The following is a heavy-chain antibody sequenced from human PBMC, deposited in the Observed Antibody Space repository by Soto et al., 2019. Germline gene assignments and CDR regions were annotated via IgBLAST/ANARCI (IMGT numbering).Heavy chain of an antibody. D-gene: IGHD6-13*01. CDR2: ISYDGSTK. J-gene: IGHJ6*02. V-gene: IGHV3-30-3*01. CDR1: GFTFSTYA. Sequence: VQLLESGGVLVQPGGSLRLSCAASGFTFSTYAMHWVRQAPGKGLEWVAVISYDGSTKYYADSVKGRFTCSRDNSKNTLYLQMNSLRAEATAVYFCARDHPYSSTWKGDHYYGMDVWGQGTTVTVSS. CDR3: ARDHPYSSTWKGDHYYGMDV.